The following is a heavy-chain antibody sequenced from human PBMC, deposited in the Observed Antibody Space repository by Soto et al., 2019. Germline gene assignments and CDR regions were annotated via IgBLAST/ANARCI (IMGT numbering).Heavy chain of an antibody. Sequence: QVQLVQSGAEVKKPGSSVTVSCKASGGTFSSYTISWVRQAPGQWLEWMGGLIPIFGTAIYAQKFQGRVTITADESASAGYMELSRLRSEDTAVYYCARGNHGWLQLWYFDLWGRGTLVTVSS. D-gene: IGHD5-12*01. CDR3: ARGNHGWLQLWYFDL. CDR2: LIPIFGTA. J-gene: IGHJ2*01. V-gene: IGHV1-69*12. CDR1: GGTFSSYT.